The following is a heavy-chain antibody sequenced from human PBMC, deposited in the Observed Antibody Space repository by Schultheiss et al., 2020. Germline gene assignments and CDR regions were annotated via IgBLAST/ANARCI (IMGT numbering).Heavy chain of an antibody. D-gene: IGHD5-24*01. Sequence: SETLSLTCTVSGGSISSYYWSWIRQPPGKGLEWIGYIYYSGSTNYNPSLKSRVTISVDTSKNQFSLKLSSVTAADTAVYYCARDRRDGYNYGNYYYYYMDVWGKGTTVTVSS. CDR3: ARDRRDGYNYGNYYYYYMDV. V-gene: IGHV4-59*01. CDR1: GGSISSYY. CDR2: IYYSGST. J-gene: IGHJ6*03.